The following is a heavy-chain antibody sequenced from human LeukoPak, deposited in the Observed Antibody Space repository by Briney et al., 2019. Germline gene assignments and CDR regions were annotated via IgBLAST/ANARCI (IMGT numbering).Heavy chain of an antibody. Sequence: GGSLRLSCAASGFTFSSYAMHWVRQAPGKGLEWVAVISYDGSNKYYADSVKGRFTVSRDNSKNTLYLQMNSLRAEDTAVYYCARGAHDTDRFTMVRGVIMGYFDYWGQGTLVTVSS. CDR3: ARGAHDTDRFTMVRGVIMGYFDY. D-gene: IGHD3-10*01. CDR2: ISYDGSNK. V-gene: IGHV3-30-3*01. CDR1: GFTFSSYA. J-gene: IGHJ4*02.